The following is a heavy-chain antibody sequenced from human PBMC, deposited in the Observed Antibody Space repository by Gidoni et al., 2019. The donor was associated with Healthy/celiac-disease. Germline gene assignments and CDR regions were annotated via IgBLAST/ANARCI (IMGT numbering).Heavy chain of an antibody. J-gene: IGHJ5*02. V-gene: IGHV3-48*02. CDR3: ARGAYCSGGSCYRRWFDP. D-gene: IGHD2-15*01. CDR2: ISSSSSTI. CDR1: GFTFSSDS. Sequence: EVQLVESGGGLVQPGGSLRLSCAASGFTFSSDSMNWVRQAPGKGLEWVSYISSSSSTIYYADSVKGRFTISRDNAKNSLYLQMNSLRDEDTAVYYCARGAYCSGGSCYRRWFDPWGQGTLVTVSS.